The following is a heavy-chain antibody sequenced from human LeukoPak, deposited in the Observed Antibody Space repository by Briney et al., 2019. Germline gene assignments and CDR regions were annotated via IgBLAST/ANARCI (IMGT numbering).Heavy chain of an antibody. D-gene: IGHD1-7*01. J-gene: IGHJ4*02. V-gene: IGHV3-64*01. CDR2: ISSNGGST. Sequence: GGSLRLSCAASGFPFSSYAMHCVRQAPGEGLEYVSAISSNGGSTSYANSVKGRFTISRDNSKNTLYLQMGSLRADDTAVYYCARASGTALVVHYFDYWGQGTLITVSS. CDR1: GFPFSSYA. CDR3: ARASGTALVVHYFDY.